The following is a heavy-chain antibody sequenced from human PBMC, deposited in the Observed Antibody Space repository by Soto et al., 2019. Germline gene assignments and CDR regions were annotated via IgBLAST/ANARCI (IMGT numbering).Heavy chain of an antibody. V-gene: IGHV4-4*02. J-gene: IGHJ4*02. CDR3: ARVPDTAMVNFDY. Sequence: PSETLSLNCAVSGGSIRSSNWWSWVRQPPGKGLEWIGEIYHSGSTNYNPSLKSRVTISVDKSKNQFSLKLSSVTAADTAVYYCARVPDTAMVNFDYWGQGTLVTVSS. CDR1: GGSIRSSNW. D-gene: IGHD5-18*01. CDR2: IYHSGST.